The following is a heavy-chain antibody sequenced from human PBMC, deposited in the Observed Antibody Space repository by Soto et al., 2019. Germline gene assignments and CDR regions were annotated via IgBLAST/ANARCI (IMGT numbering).Heavy chain of an antibody. CDR3: ARVVEKVGATHFDY. J-gene: IGHJ4*02. D-gene: IGHD1-26*01. CDR1: GYTFTSYG. CDR2: ISAYNGNT. V-gene: IGHV1-18*01. Sequence: ASVKVSCKASGYTFTSYGISWVRQAPGQGLEWMGWISAYNGNTNYAQKLQGRVTMTTDTSTSTAYMELRSLRSDDTAVYYCARVVEKVGATHFDYWGQGTLVTVSS.